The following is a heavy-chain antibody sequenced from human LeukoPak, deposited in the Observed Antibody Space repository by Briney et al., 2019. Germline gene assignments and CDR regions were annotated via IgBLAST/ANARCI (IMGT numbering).Heavy chain of an antibody. V-gene: IGHV4-31*03. D-gene: IGHD3-3*01. J-gene: IGHJ3*02. Sequence: SETLSLTCTVSGGSISSGGYYWSWIRQHPGKGLEWIGYIYYSGSTYYNPSLKSRVTISVDTSKNQFSLKLSSVTAADTAVYYCARAPALTIFGVDDAFDIWGQGTMVTVSS. CDR3: ARAPALTIFGVDDAFDI. CDR2: IYYSGST. CDR1: GGSISSGGYY.